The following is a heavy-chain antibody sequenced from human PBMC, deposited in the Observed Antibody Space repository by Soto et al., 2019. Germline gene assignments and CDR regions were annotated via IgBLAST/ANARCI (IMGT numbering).Heavy chain of an antibody. CDR2: ISDSGSRT. Sequence: PGGSLRLLCGVSGFTFSNYGMNWVRQAPGKGLEWVSGISDSGSRTFHEDSRNGRFTISRDNSKPTLYLQMNSMRAEETAVYYYDKDRSGPGLDAFDVWGQGTMVTASS. CDR3: DKDRSGPGLDAFDV. CDR1: GFTFSNYG. J-gene: IGHJ3*01. V-gene: IGHV3-23*01. D-gene: IGHD6-19*01.